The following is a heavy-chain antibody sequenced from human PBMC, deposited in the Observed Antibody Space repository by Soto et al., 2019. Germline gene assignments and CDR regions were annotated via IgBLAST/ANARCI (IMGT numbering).Heavy chain of an antibody. V-gene: IGHV1-2*04. J-gene: IGHJ5*02. CDR2: INPNSGGT. CDR1: GYTFTGYY. CDR3: ARAIAAAGSPLYNWFDP. D-gene: IGHD6-13*01. Sequence: ASVKVSCKASGYTFTGYYMHWVRQAPGQGLEWMGWINPNSGGTNYAQKFQGWVTMTRDTSISTAYMELSRPRSDDTAVYYCARAIAAAGSPLYNWFDPWGQGTLVTVSS.